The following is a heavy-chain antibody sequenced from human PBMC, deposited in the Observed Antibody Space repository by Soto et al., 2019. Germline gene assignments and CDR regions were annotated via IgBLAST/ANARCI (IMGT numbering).Heavy chain of an antibody. CDR3: ARRKSLDV. CDR2: VHDRETA. CDR1: GGSVSSHDYD. V-gene: IGHV4-30-4*08. D-gene: IGHD3-10*01. J-gene: IGHJ6*02. Sequence: QLQESGPGLLRPSQTLSLTCSLSGGSVSSHDYDWTWVRQRPGKGLEWIGFVHDRETADYNPSLKSSVSNSVGTIKNKFSLRLSSVTGGRSGGYYCARRKSLDVWGQGITVIVSS.